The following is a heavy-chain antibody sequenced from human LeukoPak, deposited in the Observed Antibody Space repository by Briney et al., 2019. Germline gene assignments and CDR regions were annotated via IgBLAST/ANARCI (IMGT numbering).Heavy chain of an antibody. V-gene: IGHV3-7*01. J-gene: IGHJ6*02. CDR2: IKQDGSEK. Sequence: RTGGSLRLSCAASGFTFSSYWMSWVRQAPGKGLEWVANIKQDGSEKYYVDSMKGRFTISRDNAKNSLYLQMNSLRAEDTAVYYCARDNKIVVVVAATRYYYYYGMDVWGQGTTVTVSS. CDR3: ARDNKIVVVVAATRYYYYYGMDV. CDR1: GFTFSSYW. D-gene: IGHD2-15*01.